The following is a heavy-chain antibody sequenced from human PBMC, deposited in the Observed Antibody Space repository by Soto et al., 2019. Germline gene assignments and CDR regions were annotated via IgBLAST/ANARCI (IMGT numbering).Heavy chain of an antibody. CDR1: GGSISSYY. J-gene: IGHJ4*02. Sequence: SETLSLTCTVSGGSISSYYWSWIRQTPGKGLEWIGYIYYSGSTNYNPSLKSRVTISVDTSKNQFSLKLSSVTAADTAVYYCSRVFGSSWNQAFFDYWGQGTLVTVSS. CDR3: SRVFGSSWNQAFFDY. CDR2: IYYSGST. V-gene: IGHV4-59*01. D-gene: IGHD6-13*01.